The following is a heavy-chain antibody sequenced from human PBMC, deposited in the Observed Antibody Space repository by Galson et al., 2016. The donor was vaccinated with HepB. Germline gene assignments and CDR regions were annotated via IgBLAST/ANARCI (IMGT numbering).Heavy chain of an antibody. Sequence: SLRLSCAASGFTFTTYPMHWVRQAPGKGLEWVAVILYDGNSEYYADSVKGRFTIFRDTSENTLYLQMDSLGADDTAVYYCAKRSRDGYNSPLEYWGQGTLVTVSS. D-gene: IGHD5-24*01. V-gene: IGHV3-30-3*02. CDR1: GFTFTTYP. J-gene: IGHJ4*02. CDR3: AKRSRDGYNSPLEY. CDR2: ILYDGNSE.